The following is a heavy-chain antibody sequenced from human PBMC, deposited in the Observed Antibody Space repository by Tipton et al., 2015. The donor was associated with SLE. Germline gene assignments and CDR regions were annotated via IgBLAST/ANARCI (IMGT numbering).Heavy chain of an antibody. CDR3: ARVGIAGAGSPSSFAFDI. CDR1: GFTFSSYE. Sequence: SLRLSCAASGFTFSSYEMNWVRQAPGKGLEWVSYISSSGSTIYYADSVKGRFTISRDNAKNSLYLQMNSLRAEDTAVYYCARVGIAGAGSPSSFAFDIWGQGTMVTVSS. J-gene: IGHJ3*02. CDR2: ISSSGSTI. V-gene: IGHV3-48*03. D-gene: IGHD6-19*01.